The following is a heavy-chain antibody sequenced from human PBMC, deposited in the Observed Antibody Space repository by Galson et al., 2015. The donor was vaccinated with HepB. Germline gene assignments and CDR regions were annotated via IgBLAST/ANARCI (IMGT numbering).Heavy chain of an antibody. CDR3: ARGKLYFYGSGSLDY. Sequence: SLRLSCAASGFTFGAYEMNWVRQAPGKGLEWISYISSRSGNTIYYADSIKGRFTISRDNTKNSLYLQMNSLRVEDTAVYYCARGKLYFYGSGSLDYWGQGTLVTVSS. V-gene: IGHV3-48*03. J-gene: IGHJ4*02. D-gene: IGHD3-10*01. CDR2: ISSRSGNTI. CDR1: GFTFGAYE.